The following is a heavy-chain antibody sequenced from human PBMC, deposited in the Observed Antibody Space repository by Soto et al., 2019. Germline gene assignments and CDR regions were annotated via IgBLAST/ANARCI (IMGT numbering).Heavy chain of an antibody. CDR2: IYSTGNT. D-gene: IGHD6-13*01. CDR1: GDSIRSSSY. Sequence: TSETLSLTCTVSGDSIRSSSYWGWIRQPPGKGLEWIGSIYSTGNTYYNPSLNSQVTISVDTSKNQFSLNVISVTAADTAVYYCRRSSRYSTDVWGQGTTVTVYS. CDR3: RRSSRYSTDV. J-gene: IGHJ6*02. V-gene: IGHV4-39*01.